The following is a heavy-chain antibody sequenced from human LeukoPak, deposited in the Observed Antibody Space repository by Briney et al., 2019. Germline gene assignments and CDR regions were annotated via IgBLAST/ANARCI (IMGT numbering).Heavy chain of an antibody. CDR3: ARTNYGADFDY. Sequence: SETLSLTCTVSGYSITSGYYWGWIRQPPGKGLEWIGSIYHRGSTYYNPSLKSRVTISVDTSKNQFALKLSSVTAADTAGYYCARTNYGADFDYWGQGTLVTVSS. CDR2: IYHRGST. J-gene: IGHJ4*02. D-gene: IGHD4-17*01. CDR1: GYSITSGYY. V-gene: IGHV4-38-2*02.